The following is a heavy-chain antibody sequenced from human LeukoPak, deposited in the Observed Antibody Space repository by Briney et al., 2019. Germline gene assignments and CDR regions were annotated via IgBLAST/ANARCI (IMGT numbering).Heavy chain of an antibody. CDR2: MNPNSGNT. D-gene: IGHD3-22*01. CDR1: GYTFITYD. Sequence: ASVKVSCKASGYTFITYDINWVRQATGQGLEWMGWMNPNSGNTGYAQRFQGRITMTRNTSISTAYMELSGLSSDDTAMYYCARMDSRGSDNWFDPWGQGTLVTASS. CDR3: ARMDSRGSDNWFDP. V-gene: IGHV1-8*02. J-gene: IGHJ5*02.